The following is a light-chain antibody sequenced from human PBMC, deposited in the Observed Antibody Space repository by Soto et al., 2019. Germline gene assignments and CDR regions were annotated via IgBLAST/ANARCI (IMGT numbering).Light chain of an antibody. J-gene: IGLJ1*01. V-gene: IGLV1-44*01. CDR3: AAWDDRLSAYV. Sequence: QLVLTQPPSASGTPGQRVTISCSGDTSNIESNTVTWYQQLPGSAPRLVLYSNDHRPSGVPDRFSGSTSGTSASLAISGLQSDDEADYFCAAWDDRLSAYVFGPGTKLTVL. CDR2: SND. CDR1: TSNIESNT.